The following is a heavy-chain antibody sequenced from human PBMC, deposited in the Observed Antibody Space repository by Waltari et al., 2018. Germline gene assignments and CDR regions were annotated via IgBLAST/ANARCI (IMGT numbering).Heavy chain of an antibody. J-gene: IGHJ4*02. V-gene: IGHV4-34*01. CDR1: GGSFSGYS. Sequence: QVQLQQWGAGLLKPSETLSLTCAVYGGSFSGYSWSWIRQPPGKGLEWIGEINHSGSTNYNPSLKSRVTISVDTSKNQFSLKLSSVTAADTAVYYCASRYCSGGSCYYFDYWGQGTLVTVSS. D-gene: IGHD2-15*01. CDR2: INHSGST. CDR3: ASRYCSGGSCYYFDY.